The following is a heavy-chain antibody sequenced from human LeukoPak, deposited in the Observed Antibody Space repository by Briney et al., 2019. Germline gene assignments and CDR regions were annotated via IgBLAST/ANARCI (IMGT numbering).Heavy chain of an antibody. V-gene: IGHV1-8*01. CDR2: MNPNSGNT. CDR3: ARNTGYCSSTSCREPYNWFDP. CDR1: GYTFTSYD. D-gene: IGHD2-2*01. J-gene: IGHJ5*02. Sequence: ASVKVSCKASGYTFTSYDINWVRQATGQGLEWMGWMNPNSGNTGYAQKFQGRVTMTRNTSISTAYMELSSLRSEDTAVYYCARNTGYCSSTSCREPYNWFDPWGQGTLVTVSS.